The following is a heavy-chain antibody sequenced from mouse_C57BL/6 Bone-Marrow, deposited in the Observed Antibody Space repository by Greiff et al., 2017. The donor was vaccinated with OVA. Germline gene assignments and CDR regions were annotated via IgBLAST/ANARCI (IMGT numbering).Heavy chain of an antibody. J-gene: IGHJ2*01. CDR1: GYTFTSYW. D-gene: IGHD3-1*01. CDR2: INPCCGYT. V-gene: IGHV1-7*01. Sequence: VQLQQSGAELVKPGASVKLSCKASGYTFTSYWMHLVKQRPGQGLDWIGYINPCCGYTKYNQKFKDKATLTADKSSSTAYMQLSSQTYEDAADYYCARSGGNYVDYWGQGTTLTVSS. CDR3: ARSGGNYVDY.